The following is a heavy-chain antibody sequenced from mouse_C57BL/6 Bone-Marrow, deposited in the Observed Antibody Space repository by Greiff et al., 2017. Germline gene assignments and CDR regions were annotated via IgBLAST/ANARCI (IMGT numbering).Heavy chain of an antibody. Sequence: EVKVVESGGGLVQSGRSLRLSCATSGFTFSDFYMEWVRQAPGKGLEWIASSRHKANDYTTEYSASVKGRFIVSRDTSQSILYLQMNALRAEDTAIYYCARADVGLRGAMDYWGQGTSVTVSS. D-gene: IGHD1-1*01. CDR1: GFTFSDFY. J-gene: IGHJ4*01. V-gene: IGHV7-1*01. CDR2: SRHKANDYTT. CDR3: ARADVGLRGAMDY.